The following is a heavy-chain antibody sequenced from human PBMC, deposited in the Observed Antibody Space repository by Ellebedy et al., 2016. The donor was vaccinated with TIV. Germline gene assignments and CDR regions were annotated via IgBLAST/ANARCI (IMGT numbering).Heavy chain of an antibody. V-gene: IGHV3-7*04. D-gene: IGHD2-2*01. CDR3: VRDTVAVPDGNTFDF. J-gene: IGHJ3*01. CDR2: MKYDEIEI. Sequence: GESLKISCAASGFTFSRFWTGWIRQAPGKGLEWVAHMKYDEIEIYYANSIKGRFTISRDNARNSLYLQMKSLRVDDSAMYYCVRDTVAVPDGNTFDFWGQGTMVSVST. CDR1: GFTFSRFW.